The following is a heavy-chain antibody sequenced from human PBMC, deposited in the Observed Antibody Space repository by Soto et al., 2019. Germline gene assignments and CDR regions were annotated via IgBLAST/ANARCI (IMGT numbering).Heavy chain of an antibody. J-gene: IGHJ4*02. D-gene: IGHD4-17*01. CDR3: ARFYGDYVGFDY. Sequence: QVQLQESGPGLVKPSETLSLTCTVSGGSISSYYWSWIRQPPGKGLEWIGYIYYSGSTNYNPSHKSRVTISVDTSKNQFSLKLSSVTAADTAVYYCARFYGDYVGFDYWGQGTLVTVSS. CDR2: IYYSGST. CDR1: GGSISSYY. V-gene: IGHV4-59*08.